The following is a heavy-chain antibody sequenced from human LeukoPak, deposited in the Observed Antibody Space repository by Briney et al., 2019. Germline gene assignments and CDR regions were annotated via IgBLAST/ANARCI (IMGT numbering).Heavy chain of an antibody. CDR3: TTDTGSPKPYYFDY. CDR1: GFKFSNTW. Sequence: GGSLRLSCAASGFKFSNTWMSWVRQAPGKGLEWVGRIKSNDGGTTEYAAPVKDRFTISRDDSQNTLYLQINNLKTEDTAVYYCTTDTGSPKPYYFDYWGQGTLVTVSS. CDR2: IKSNDGGTT. D-gene: IGHD1-26*01. J-gene: IGHJ4*02. V-gene: IGHV3-15*05.